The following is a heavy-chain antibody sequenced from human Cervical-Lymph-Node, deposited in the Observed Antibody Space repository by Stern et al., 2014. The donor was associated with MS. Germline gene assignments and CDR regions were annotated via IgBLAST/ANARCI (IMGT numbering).Heavy chain of an antibody. CDR3: ARAGGSCGCMDV. V-gene: IGHV3-74*01. D-gene: IGHD4-23*01. Sequence: EVQLVESGGGLVQPGGSLRLSCAASGFTFSSYWMHWVRQAPGKGLVWVSRSSIDCGRTSHADSLKGRFTVSRDNANNTLYLQMNSLRADDTAVYYCARAGGSCGCMDVWGQGTTVTVSS. CDR2: SSIDCGRT. J-gene: IGHJ6*01. CDR1: GFTFSSYW.